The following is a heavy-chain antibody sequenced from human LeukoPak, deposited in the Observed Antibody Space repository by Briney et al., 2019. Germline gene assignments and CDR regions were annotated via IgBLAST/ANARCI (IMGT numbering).Heavy chain of an antibody. V-gene: IGHV4-59*01. CDR3: ARGPVITMDSDFDY. CDR2: IYYSGST. Sequence: SETLSLTCTVSGDSISSYYWSWIRQPPGKGLEWIGYIYYSGSTNYNPSLKSRVTISVDTSKNQFSLKLSSVTAADTAVYYCARGPVITMDSDFDYWGQGTLVTVSS. J-gene: IGHJ4*02. CDR1: GDSISSYY. D-gene: IGHD3-10*01.